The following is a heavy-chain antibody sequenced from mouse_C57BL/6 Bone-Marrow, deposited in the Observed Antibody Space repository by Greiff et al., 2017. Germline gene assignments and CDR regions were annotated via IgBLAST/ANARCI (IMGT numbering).Heavy chain of an antibody. CDR3: ARKIDYGNPFDY. D-gene: IGHD2-1*01. CDR2: IDPSDSYT. Sequence: QVQLQQPGAELVRPGTSVKLSCKASGYTFTSYWMHWVKQRPGQGLEWYGVIDPSDSYTNYNQKFKGQATLTVDTSSSTAYMQLSSLTSDDSAVYSCARKIDYGNPFDYWGQGTTLTVSS. CDR1: GYTFTSYW. V-gene: IGHV1-59*01. J-gene: IGHJ2*01.